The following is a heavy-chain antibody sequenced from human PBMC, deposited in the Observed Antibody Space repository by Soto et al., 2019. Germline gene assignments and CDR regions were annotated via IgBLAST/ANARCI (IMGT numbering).Heavy chain of an antibody. J-gene: IGHJ4*02. CDR2: ISATFGTT. CDR3: ATTPSGWGEFDY. V-gene: IGHV1-69*14. CDR1: GGTFSSYT. D-gene: IGHD6-19*01. Sequence: QVQLVQSGAEVKKPGSSVKVSCKASGGTFSSYTFSWVRQAPGQGLECMGQISATFGTTNYAQKFKGRLTITADKSTSTISMELSSLRSDDTAIYFCATTPSGWGEFDYWGQGNLVTVSS.